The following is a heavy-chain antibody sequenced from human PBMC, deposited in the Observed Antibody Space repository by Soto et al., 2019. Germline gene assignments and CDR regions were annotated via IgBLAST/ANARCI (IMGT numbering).Heavy chain of an antibody. J-gene: IGHJ4*02. CDR3: ARAAVGAPLDY. Sequence: SVKVSCKASAGTFSIYSISWVRQAPGQGLEWMGGIIPIFGTANYAQKFQGRVTITADESTSTAYMELSSLRSEDTAVYYCARAAVGAPLDYWGQGTLVTVSS. CDR1: AGTFSIYS. V-gene: IGHV1-69*13. D-gene: IGHD1-26*01. CDR2: IIPIFGTA.